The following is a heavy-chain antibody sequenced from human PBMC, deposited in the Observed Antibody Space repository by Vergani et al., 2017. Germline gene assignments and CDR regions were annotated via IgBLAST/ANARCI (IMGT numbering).Heavy chain of an antibody. CDR3: AKTRYSYGYGEYYFDY. J-gene: IGHJ4*02. V-gene: IGHV3-23*01. CDR1: GFTFSSYA. D-gene: IGHD5-18*01. CDR2: ISGRGGST. Sequence: EVQLLESGGGLVQPGGSLRLSCAAWGFTFSSYAMSWVRQAPGKGLEGVSAISGRGGSTYYADSVKGRFTISRDNSKNTLYLQMNSLRAEDTAVYYCAKTRYSYGYGEYYFDYWGQGTLVTVSS.